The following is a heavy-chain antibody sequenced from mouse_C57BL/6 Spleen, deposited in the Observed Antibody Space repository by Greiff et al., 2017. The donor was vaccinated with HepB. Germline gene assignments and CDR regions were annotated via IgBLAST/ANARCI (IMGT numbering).Heavy chain of an antibody. CDR3: ARGEYSNYDAMDY. D-gene: IGHD2-5*01. V-gene: IGHV1-82*01. CDR1: GYAFSSSW. Sequence: VKLMESGPELVKPGASVKISCKASGYAFSSSWMNWVKQRPGKGLEWIGRIYPGDGDTNYNGKFKGKATLTADKSSSTAYMHLSSLTSEDSAVYFCARGEYSNYDAMDYWGQGTSVTVSS. J-gene: IGHJ4*01. CDR2: IYPGDGDT.